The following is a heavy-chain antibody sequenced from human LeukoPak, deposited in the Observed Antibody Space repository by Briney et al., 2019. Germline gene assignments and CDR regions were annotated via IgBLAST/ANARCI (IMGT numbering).Heavy chain of an antibody. J-gene: IGHJ4*02. CDR3: AKRGVVIRVILVGFHKEAYYFDS. CDR2: ISDSGGRT. V-gene: IGHV3-23*01. Sequence: GGSLRLSCAVSGITLSNYGMSWVRQAPGKGLEWVAGISDSGGRTNYADSVKGRFTISRDNPKNTIPLQMTSLRAEDTAVYFCAKRGVVIRVILVGFHKEAYYFDSWGQGALVTVSS. CDR1: GITLSNYG. D-gene: IGHD3-22*01.